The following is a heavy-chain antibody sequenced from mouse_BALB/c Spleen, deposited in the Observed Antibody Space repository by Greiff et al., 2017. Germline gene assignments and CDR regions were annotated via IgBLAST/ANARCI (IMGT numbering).Heavy chain of an antibody. CDR3: ARNWDKGYFDY. V-gene: IGHV14-3*02. D-gene: IGHD4-1*01. CDR1: GFNIKDTY. J-gene: IGHJ2*01. CDR2: IDPANGNT. Sequence: VQLQQSGAELVKPGASVKLSCTASGFNIKDTYMHWVKQRPEQGLEWIGRIDPANGNTKYDPKFQGKATITADTSSNTAYLQLSSLTSEDTAVYYCARNWDKGYFDYWGQGTTLTVSS.